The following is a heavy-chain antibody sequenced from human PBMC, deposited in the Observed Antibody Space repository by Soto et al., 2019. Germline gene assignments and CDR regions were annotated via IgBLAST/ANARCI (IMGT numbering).Heavy chain of an antibody. J-gene: IGHJ4*02. Sequence: PSETLSLTCTVSGGSISSSSYYWGWIRQPPGKGLEWIGSIYYSGSTYYNPSLKSRVTISVDTSKNQFSLKLSSVTAADTAVYYCARVNRGYCGGDCYSNYFDYWGQGTLVTVS. CDR1: GGSISSSSYY. V-gene: IGHV4-39*01. CDR2: IYYSGST. CDR3: ARVNRGYCGGDCYSNYFDY. D-gene: IGHD2-21*02.